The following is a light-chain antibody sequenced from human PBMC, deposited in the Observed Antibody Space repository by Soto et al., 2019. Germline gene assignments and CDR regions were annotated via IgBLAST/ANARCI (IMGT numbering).Light chain of an antibody. CDR3: AAWDDSLSAVV. J-gene: IGLJ2*01. Sequence: QSVLTQPPSASGTPGQRVTISCSGGSSNIGRNAVNWYQQLPGTAPKLLIYNNNQRPSGVPDRFFGSKSGTSASLAISGLQSEDEGDYYCAAWDDSLSAVVFGGGTKVTVL. CDR2: NNN. CDR1: SSNIGRNA. V-gene: IGLV1-44*01.